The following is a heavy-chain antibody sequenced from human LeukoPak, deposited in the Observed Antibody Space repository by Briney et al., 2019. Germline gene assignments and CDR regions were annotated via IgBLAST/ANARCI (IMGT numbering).Heavy chain of an antibody. CDR2: ISSSGRTI. Sequence: SLRLSSAASGFTFRSYEMNWVRQAPGPQLQSASYISSSGRTIYYAASVKSRFTISRDNAQIPLYLQMNSLRAEDTAVYYRARESATMVRRPFDIWGQPTMVTLSS. D-gene: IGHD3-10*01. CDR1: GFTFRSYE. V-gene: IGHV3-48*03. J-gene: IGHJ3*02. CDR3: ARESATMVRRPFDI.